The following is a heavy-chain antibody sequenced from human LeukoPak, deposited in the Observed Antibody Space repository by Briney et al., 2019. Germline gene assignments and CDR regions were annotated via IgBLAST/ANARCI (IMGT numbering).Heavy chain of an antibody. D-gene: IGHD6-13*01. CDR2: IYPLDFDV. V-gene: IGHV5-51*01. CDR3: ARARRSRTPEVGDVFKPWYFFEY. Sequence: GESLKISGQASGYTFSSYWIAWVRQMPGKGLECMGLIYPLDFDVRYSPALQGQVTISADNSTSTAYLQWSSRKASYTPMYYCARARRSRTPEVGDVFKPWYFFEYWGQGALVTVSS. CDR1: GYTFSSYW. J-gene: IGHJ4*02.